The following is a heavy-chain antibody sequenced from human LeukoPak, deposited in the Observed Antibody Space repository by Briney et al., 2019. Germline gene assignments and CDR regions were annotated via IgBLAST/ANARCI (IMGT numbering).Heavy chain of an antibody. CDR2: IYHSGST. CDR3: ARDRYDFWSGYPHNWFDP. CDR1: GGSISSGGYY. Sequence: PSQTLSLTCTVSGGSISSGGYYWSWIRQPPGKGLEWIGYIYHSGSTYYNPSLKSRVTISVDRSKNQFSLKLSSVTAADTAVYYCARDRYDFWSGYPHNWFDPWGQGTLVTVSS. V-gene: IGHV4-30-2*01. J-gene: IGHJ5*02. D-gene: IGHD3-3*01.